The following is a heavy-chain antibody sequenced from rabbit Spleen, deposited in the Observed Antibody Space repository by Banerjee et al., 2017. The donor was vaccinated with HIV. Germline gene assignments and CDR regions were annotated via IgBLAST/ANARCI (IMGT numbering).Heavy chain of an antibody. J-gene: IGHJ6*01. CDR3: ARDTASSFSSYGMDL. Sequence: LVKPEGSLTLTCTASGVSFSLSSYMCWVRQAPGKGLEWIACIDAGSSGFTYFATWAKGRFTISKTSSTTVTLQMTRLTAADTATYFCARDTASSFSSYGMDLWGPGTLVTVS. CDR1: GVSFSLSSY. D-gene: IGHD8-1*01. CDR2: IDAGSSGFT. V-gene: IGHV1S40*01.